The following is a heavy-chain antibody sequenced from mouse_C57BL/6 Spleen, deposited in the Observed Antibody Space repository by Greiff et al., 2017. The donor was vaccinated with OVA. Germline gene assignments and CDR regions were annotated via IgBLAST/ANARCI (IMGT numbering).Heavy chain of an antibody. CDR2: INPSTGGT. Sequence: EVQRVESGPELVKPGASVKISCKASGYSFTGYYMNWVKQSPEKSLEWIGEINPSTGGTTYNQKFKAKATLTVDKSSSTAYMQLKSLTSEDSAVYYCARDDDLYAMDYWGQGTSVTVSS. CDR3: ARDDDLYAMDY. V-gene: IGHV1-42*01. CDR1: GYSFTGYY. J-gene: IGHJ4*01. D-gene: IGHD2-3*01.